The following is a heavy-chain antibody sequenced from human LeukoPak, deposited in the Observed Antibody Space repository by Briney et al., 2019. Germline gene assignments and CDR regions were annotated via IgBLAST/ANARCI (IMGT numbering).Heavy chain of an antibody. D-gene: IGHD5-24*01. J-gene: IGHJ4*02. Sequence: PSQTLSLTCTVSGGSISSGSYYWSWIRQPAGKGLEWIGRFYTSGSTNYNPSLKSRVTISVDTSKNQFSLKVNSATAADTAVYYCARGRDGYNFLNRGEYYYFDYWGQGILVTVSS. CDR2: FYTSGST. V-gene: IGHV4-61*02. CDR1: GGSISSGSYY. CDR3: ARGRDGYNFLNRGEYYYFDY.